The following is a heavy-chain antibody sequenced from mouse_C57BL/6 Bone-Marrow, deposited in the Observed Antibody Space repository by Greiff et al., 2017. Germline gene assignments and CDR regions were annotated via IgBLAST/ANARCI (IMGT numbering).Heavy chain of an antibody. V-gene: IGHV1-18*01. CDR3: ARWGGNSTYWYFDV. D-gene: IGHD2-1*01. J-gene: IGHJ1*03. CDR1: GYTFTDYN. Sequence: EVQLQQSGPELVKPGASVKIPCKASGYTFTDYNMDWVKQSHGKSLEWIGDINPNNGGTIYNQKFKGKATLTVDKSSSTAYMELRSLTSEDTAVYYCARWGGNSTYWYFDVWGTGTTVTVSS. CDR2: INPNNGGT.